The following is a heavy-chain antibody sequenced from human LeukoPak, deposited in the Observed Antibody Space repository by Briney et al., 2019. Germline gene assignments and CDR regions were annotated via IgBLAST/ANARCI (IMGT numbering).Heavy chain of an antibody. D-gene: IGHD3-10*01. CDR2: ISGSGGST. V-gene: IGHV3-23*01. J-gene: IGHJ6*04. Sequence: HPGGSLRLYCAASGFTFSSYAMSWVRQAPGKGLEWVSTISGSGGSTYYADYEKGRFTISRDNSKNTLYLQMNSLRAEDTAVYYCAKEIWFGELLEGYGMDVWGKGTTVTVSS. CDR3: AKEIWFGELLEGYGMDV. CDR1: GFTFSSYA.